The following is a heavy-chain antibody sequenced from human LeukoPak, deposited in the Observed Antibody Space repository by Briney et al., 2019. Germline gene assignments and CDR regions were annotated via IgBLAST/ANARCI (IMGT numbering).Heavy chain of an antibody. J-gene: IGHJ4*02. Sequence: PSQTLSLTCTASGDSMRTSDHYWAWIRQHTGKGPETIGFINHRGTTNHNPSLKNRVAISVDASKNQFSLRLSSMTAADTAVYFCARGGNRFGGFYFDYWGQGILVTVSS. CDR1: GDSMRTSDHY. V-gene: IGHV4-31*03. CDR2: INHRGTT. CDR3: ARGGNRFGGFYFDY. D-gene: IGHD3-10*01.